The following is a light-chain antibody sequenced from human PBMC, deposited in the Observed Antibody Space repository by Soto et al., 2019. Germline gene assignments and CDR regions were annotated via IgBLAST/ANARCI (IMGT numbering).Light chain of an antibody. CDR3: QNYTGAPST. Sequence: DIQMTQSPSSMSASVGDRVTITCRASQGISTSLVWYQQKPGKVPKLLIFAASTLQSGVPSRFSGSGSETDFTLTIRSLQTKDAATCYCQNYTGAPSTFGQGTQAEIK. V-gene: IGKV1-27*01. CDR1: QGISTS. J-gene: IGKJ1*01. CDR2: AAS.